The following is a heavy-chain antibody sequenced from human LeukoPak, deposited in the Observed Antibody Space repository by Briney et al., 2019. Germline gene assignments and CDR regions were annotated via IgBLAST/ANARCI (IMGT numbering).Heavy chain of an antibody. Sequence: SETLSLTCTVSGGSISNYYWSWVRQPPGKGLEWIGYIYNIGSTSYNPSLKSRVTISVGTSMNQVSLKLNSVTAADTAVYYCARRDTAMVLDYWGQGTLVTVSS. J-gene: IGHJ4*02. CDR3: ARRDTAMVLDY. CDR2: IYNIGST. CDR1: GGSISNYY. V-gene: IGHV4-59*08. D-gene: IGHD5-18*01.